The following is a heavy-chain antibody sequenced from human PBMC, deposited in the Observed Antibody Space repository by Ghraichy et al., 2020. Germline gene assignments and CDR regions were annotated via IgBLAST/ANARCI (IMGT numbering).Heavy chain of an antibody. CDR1: GFTFSSYG. V-gene: IGHV3-33*01. CDR3: ASGPLYNWTLDY. J-gene: IGHJ4*02. Sequence: GGSLRLSCAASGFTFSSYGMHWVRQAPGKGLEWVAVIWYDGSNKYYADSVKGRFTISRDNSKNTLYLQMNSLRAEDTAVYYCASGPLYNWTLDYWGQGTLVTVSS. CDR2: IWYDGSNK. D-gene: IGHD1-1*01.